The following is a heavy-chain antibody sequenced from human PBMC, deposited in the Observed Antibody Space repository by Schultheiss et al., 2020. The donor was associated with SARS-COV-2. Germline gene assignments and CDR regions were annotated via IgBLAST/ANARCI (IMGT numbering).Heavy chain of an antibody. V-gene: IGHV1-8*01. Sequence: ASVKVSCKASGDSFSNFEINWVRQATGQGLEWMGWMSANSGDTGSAQKFQGRVTMTRDSSINTAYMELSRLTSEDTAIYYCARGGYRRNWFDPWGQGTLVTVSS. CDR1: GDSFSNFE. CDR3: ARGGYRRNWFDP. D-gene: IGHD5-12*01. J-gene: IGHJ5*02. CDR2: MSANSGDT.